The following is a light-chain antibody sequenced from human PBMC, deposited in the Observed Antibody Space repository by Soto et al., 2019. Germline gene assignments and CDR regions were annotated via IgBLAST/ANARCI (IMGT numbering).Light chain of an antibody. CDR2: DAS. J-gene: IGKJ2*01. CDR3: QLRSSWPPYT. CDR1: QSVGTY. Sequence: EFVFTQSPATLSLSPGEGASLCCWASQSVGTYMVWYQHKPGQPPRLLIYDASKRATGIPARFSGSGSGTNFTFTISSLEPADFALYFCQLRSSWPPYTFAQGTKVDI. V-gene: IGKV3-11*01.